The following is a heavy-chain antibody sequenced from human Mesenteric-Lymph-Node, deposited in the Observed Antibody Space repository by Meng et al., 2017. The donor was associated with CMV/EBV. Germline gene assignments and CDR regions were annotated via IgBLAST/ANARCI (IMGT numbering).Heavy chain of an antibody. CDR2: VLHGGAT. CDR3: ARFDYYGLDV. Sequence: SETLSLTCAVSGGSISSSNWWTRVRQPPGKGLEWIGEVLHGGATNYNPSLKSRVTISVDQSQNQFSLILTSVSAADTAVYYCARFDYYGLDVWGRGTTVTVSS. V-gene: IGHV4-4*02. J-gene: IGHJ6*02. CDR1: GGSISSSNW.